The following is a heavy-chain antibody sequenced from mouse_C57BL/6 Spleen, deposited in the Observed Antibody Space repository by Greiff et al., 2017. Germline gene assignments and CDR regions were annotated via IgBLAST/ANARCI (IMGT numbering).Heavy chain of an antibody. D-gene: IGHD1-1*01. CDR2: INPSTGGT. J-gene: IGHJ2*01. CDR3: ARLITTVVADY. Sequence: VQLQQSGPELVKPGASVKISCKASGYSFTGYYMNWVKQSPEKSLEWIGEINPSTGGTTYNQKFKAKAKLTVDKSSSTAYMQLKSLTSEDSAVYYCARLITTVVADYWGQGTTLTVSS. CDR1: GYSFTGYY. V-gene: IGHV1-42*01.